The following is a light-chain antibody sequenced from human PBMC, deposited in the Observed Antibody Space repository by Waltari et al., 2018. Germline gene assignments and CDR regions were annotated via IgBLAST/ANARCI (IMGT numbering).Light chain of an antibody. V-gene: IGLV1-44*01. CDR3: AAWDDSLNGPWV. J-gene: IGLJ3*02. CDR1: SSNIGSNT. Sequence: QSVLTQPPSASGTPGQRVTISCSGSSSNIGSNTVTWYQQLPGTAPKLLIYSNNQRPSGVPDRFSGSKSGTSASLAISGLQSEDEAEYYCAAWDDSLNGPWVFGGGTKLTVL. CDR2: SNN.